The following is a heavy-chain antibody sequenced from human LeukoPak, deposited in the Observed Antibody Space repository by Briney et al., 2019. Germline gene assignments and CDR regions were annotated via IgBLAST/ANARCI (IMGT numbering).Heavy chain of an antibody. CDR2: ITSTGRYI. CDR3: ARLRNVGGNPHPFNV. CDR1: GFNFIDYT. Sequence: AGGSLRLSCAASGFNFIDYTMNWVRQAPGKGLEWVSSITSTGRYIFYADSLKGRFTISRDNAKKSLYLQMNSLRAEDTAVYYCARLRNVGGNPHPFNVWGQGTTVTVSS. J-gene: IGHJ3*01. D-gene: IGHD4-23*01. V-gene: IGHV3-21*01.